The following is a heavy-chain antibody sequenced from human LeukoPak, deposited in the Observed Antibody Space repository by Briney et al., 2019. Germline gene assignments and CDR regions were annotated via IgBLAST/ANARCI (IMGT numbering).Heavy chain of an antibody. Sequence: PSETLSLTCTVVSGGSISSSSYYWGWIRQPPGKGLEWIGSFYYSGSTYYNPSLKSRVTISAETSKNTFSLKLRSGTAGATAGYYCARLWRAAIYYGGKGILATVSS. D-gene: IGHD1-1*01. J-gene: IGHJ4*02. CDR1: GGSISSSSYY. V-gene: IGHV4-39*01. CDR3: ARLWRAAIYY. CDR2: FYYSGST.